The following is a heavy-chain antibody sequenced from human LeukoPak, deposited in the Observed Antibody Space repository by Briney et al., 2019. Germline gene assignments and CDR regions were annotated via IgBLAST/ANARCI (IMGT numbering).Heavy chain of an antibody. CDR1: GFTFSSYA. V-gene: IGHV3-23*01. CDR2: ISGSGGST. D-gene: IGHD3-22*01. J-gene: IGHJ4*02. Sequence: GGSLRLSCAASGFTFSSYAMSWVRQAPGKGLEWVSAISGSGGSTYYADSVKGRFTISRDNSKNTLYLQMNSLRAEDTAVYYCARGIYYYDSSGYSPSSLFDYWGQGTLVTVSS. CDR3: ARGIYYYDSSGYSPSSLFDY.